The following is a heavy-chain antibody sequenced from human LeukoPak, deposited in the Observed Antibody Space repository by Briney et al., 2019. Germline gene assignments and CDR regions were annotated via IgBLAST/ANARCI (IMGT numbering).Heavy chain of an antibody. D-gene: IGHD1-14*01. V-gene: IGHV4-4*07. J-gene: IGHJ6*02. Sequence: SETLSLTCSVSGGSISISYWTWIRQPAGRGLEWIGRIYTSGSINYNPSLKSRLIMSVDTSKNQFSLKLFSVTAADTAVYYCARETDQPITGLDVWGQGTTVTVSS. CDR1: GGSISISY. CDR3: ARETDQPITGLDV. CDR2: IYTSGSI.